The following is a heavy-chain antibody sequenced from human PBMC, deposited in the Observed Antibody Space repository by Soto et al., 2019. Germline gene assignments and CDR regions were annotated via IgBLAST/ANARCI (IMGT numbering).Heavy chain of an antibody. D-gene: IGHD2-15*01. J-gene: IGHJ4*02. Sequence: EVQLVESGGGLVQPGGSLRLSCAASGFTVTSHYMIWVRQAPGQGLEWISVIYTSGGTKYADDGKCRFTITRDTSRNTVYLHMDSLRVEDTVVCYCAREEVEIPTPWGQGTLVTVT. CDR3: AREEVEIPTP. V-gene: IGHV3-66*01. CDR2: IYTSGGT. CDR1: GFTVTSHY.